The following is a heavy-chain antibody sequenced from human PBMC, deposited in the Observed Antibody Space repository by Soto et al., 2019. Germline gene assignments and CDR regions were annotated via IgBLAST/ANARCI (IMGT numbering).Heavy chain of an antibody. CDR1: GYSFTSYW. CDR2: IYPGDSDT. J-gene: IGHJ3*02. Sequence: LGESLKISCKGSGYSFTSYWIGWVRQMPGKGLEWMGIIYPGDSDTRYSPSFQGQVTISADKSISTAYLQWSSLKASDTAMYYCARLPAEGYIVATIGGAFDIWGQGTMVTVSS. CDR3: ARLPAEGYIVATIGGAFDI. D-gene: IGHD5-12*01. V-gene: IGHV5-51*01.